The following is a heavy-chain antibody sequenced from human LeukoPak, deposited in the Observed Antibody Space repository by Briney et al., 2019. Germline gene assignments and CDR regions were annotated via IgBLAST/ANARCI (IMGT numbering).Heavy chain of an antibody. D-gene: IGHD2-21*02. Sequence: SETLSLTCAVYGGSFSGYYWSWIRQPPGKGLEWIGEINHSGSTNYNPSLKSRVTISVDTSKNQFSLKLSSVTAADTAVYYCARYVVVTAYFDYWGQGTLVTVSS. CDR3: ARYVVVTAYFDY. J-gene: IGHJ4*02. V-gene: IGHV4-34*01. CDR1: GGSFSGYY. CDR2: INHSGST.